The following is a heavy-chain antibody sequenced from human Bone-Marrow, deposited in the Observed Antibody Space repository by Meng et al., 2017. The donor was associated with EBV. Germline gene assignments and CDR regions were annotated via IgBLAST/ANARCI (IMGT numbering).Heavy chain of an antibody. CDR1: GGSVSSGSYY. Sequence: QGQLQEAGPGLVKPSEPLSLTCTVSGGSVSSGSYYWSLIRQPPGKGLEWIGYIYYSGSTNYNPSLKSRVTISVDTSKNQFSLKLSSVTAADTAVYYCARGSIVGVNWFDPWGQGTLVTVSS. CDR2: IYYSGST. J-gene: IGHJ5*02. D-gene: IGHD2-21*01. V-gene: IGHV4-61*01. CDR3: ARGSIVGVNWFDP.